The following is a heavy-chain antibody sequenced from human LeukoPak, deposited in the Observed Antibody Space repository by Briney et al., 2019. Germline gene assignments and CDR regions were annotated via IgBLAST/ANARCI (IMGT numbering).Heavy chain of an antibody. V-gene: IGHV3-7*01. CDR3: ARDSFRYESSGYYAIVRYYYYGMDV. J-gene: IGHJ6*02. CDR2: IKQDGSEK. Sequence: PGGSLRLSCAASGFTFSSYWMSWVRQAPGKGLEWVANIKQDGSEKYYVDSVKGRFTISRDNAKNSLYLQMNSLRAEDTAVYYCARDSFRYESSGYYAIVRYYYYGMDVWGQGTTVTVSS. D-gene: IGHD3-22*01. CDR1: GFTFSSYW.